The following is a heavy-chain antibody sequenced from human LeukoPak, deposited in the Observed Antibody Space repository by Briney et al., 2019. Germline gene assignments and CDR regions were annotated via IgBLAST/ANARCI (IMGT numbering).Heavy chain of an antibody. CDR1: GFTFSNYE. V-gene: IGHV3-48*03. J-gene: IGHJ6*04. CDR2: ISSSGSII. D-gene: IGHD2-15*01. CDR3: ARGVVMDV. Sequence: GGSLRLSCAASGFTFSNYELNWVRQAPGKGLEWVSCISSSGSIIYYADPVKGRFTISRDDAKNSLYLQMNSLRAEDTAVYYCARGVVMDVWGKGTTVTVSS.